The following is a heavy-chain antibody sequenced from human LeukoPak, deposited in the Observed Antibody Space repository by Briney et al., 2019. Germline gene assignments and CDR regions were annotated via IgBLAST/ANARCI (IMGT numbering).Heavy chain of an antibody. CDR3: ARILVNRADCWSGYYGGYYYYGMDV. CDR1: GGSISSYY. V-gene: IGHV4-59*01. Sequence: SETLSLTCTVSGGSISSYYWSWIRQPPGKGLEWIGYIDYSGSTNYNPSLKSRVTISVDTSKNQFSLKLSSVTAADTAVYYCARILVNRADCWSGYYGGYYYYGMDVWGQGTTVTVSS. D-gene: IGHD3-3*01. CDR2: IDYSGST. J-gene: IGHJ6*02.